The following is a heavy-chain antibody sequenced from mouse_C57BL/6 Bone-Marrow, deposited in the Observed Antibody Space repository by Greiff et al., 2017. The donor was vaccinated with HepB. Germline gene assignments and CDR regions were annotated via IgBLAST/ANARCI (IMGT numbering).Heavy chain of an antibody. CDR1: GYTFTDYN. V-gene: IGHV1-22*01. CDR3: ERRRCYPLQRWYFEV. CDR2: INPNNGGT. D-gene: IGHD2-12*01. J-gene: IGHJ1*03. Sequence: VQLKQSGPELVKPGASVKMSCKASGYTFTDYNMHWVKQSHGKSLEWIGYINPNNGGTSYNQKFKGKATLTVNKSSSTAYMELRSLTSEDSAVYSCERRRCYPLQRWYFEVWGTGTTVTVAS.